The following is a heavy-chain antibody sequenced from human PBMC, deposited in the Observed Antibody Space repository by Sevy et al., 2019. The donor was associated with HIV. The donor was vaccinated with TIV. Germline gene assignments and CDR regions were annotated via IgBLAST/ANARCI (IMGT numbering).Heavy chain of an antibody. D-gene: IGHD3-10*01. CDR3: ASDFPPLDYYGSGSYYTSDY. CDR2: ISTYNDDT. J-gene: IGHJ4*02. Sequence: ASVKVSCKASGYTFTSHGISWVRQAPGQGLEWVGWISTYNDDTKYAQKVQGRVTMTTDTSTTTVFMELRSLRSDDTAISYGASDFPPLDYYGSGSYYTSDYWGQGTLVTVSS. CDR1: GYTFTSHG. V-gene: IGHV1-18*01.